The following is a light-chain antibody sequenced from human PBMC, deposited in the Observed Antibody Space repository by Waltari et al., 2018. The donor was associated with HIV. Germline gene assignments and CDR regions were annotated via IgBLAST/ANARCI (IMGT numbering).Light chain of an antibody. CDR2: WAF. CDR3: QQYYSVPWT. V-gene: IGKV4-1*01. CDR1: QSLLFNANNKNY. J-gene: IGKJ1*01. Sequence: DIVMTQSPDSLAVSLGERATINCKSSQSLLFNANNKNYLAWYQQKPGQSPTLLFYWAFTREFGVPDRFTGSGSGTEFTLTITSLQSEDVALYYCQQYYSVPWTFGQGTKVEIK.